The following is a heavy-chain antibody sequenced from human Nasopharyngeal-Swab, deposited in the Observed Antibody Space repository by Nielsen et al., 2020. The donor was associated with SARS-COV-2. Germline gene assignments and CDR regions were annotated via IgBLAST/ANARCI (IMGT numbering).Heavy chain of an antibody. CDR1: GFTFSSYG. CDR2: IWYDGSNK. Sequence: GGPLRLSCAASGFTFSSYGMHWVRQAPGKGLEWVAVIWYDGSNKYYADSVKGRFTISRDNSKNTLYLQMNSLRAEDTAVYYCARDPRDTAMVMCVQCYYYYYMDVWGKGTTVTVSS. J-gene: IGHJ6*03. CDR3: ARDPRDTAMVMCVQCYYYYYMDV. D-gene: IGHD5-18*01. V-gene: IGHV3-33*01.